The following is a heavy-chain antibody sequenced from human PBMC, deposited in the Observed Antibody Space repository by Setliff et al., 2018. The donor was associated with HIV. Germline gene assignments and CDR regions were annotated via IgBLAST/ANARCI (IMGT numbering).Heavy chain of an antibody. CDR3: ATVRGDDPETYPNFAY. CDR2: IYTTGTS. J-gene: IGHJ4*02. Sequence: PSETLSLTCTVSGGSISTYYWSWIRQPAGKGLEWIGRIYTTGTSNYNPSLKSRLIMSVDRSNNQFSLGLTSVTAADTAVYYCATVRGDDPETYPNFAYWGQGVLVTVSS. CDR1: GGSISTYY. V-gene: IGHV4-4*07. D-gene: IGHD3-16*01.